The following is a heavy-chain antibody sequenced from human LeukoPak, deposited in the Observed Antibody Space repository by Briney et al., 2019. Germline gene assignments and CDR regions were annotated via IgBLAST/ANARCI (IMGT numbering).Heavy chain of an antibody. D-gene: IGHD2-2*01. V-gene: IGHV3-53*01. J-gene: IGHJ6*02. CDR2: IYSGGST. Sequence: GGSLRLFCAASGFTVSSNYMSWARQAPGKGLEWVSVIYSGGSTYYADSVKGRFTISRDNSKNTLYLQMNSLRAEDTAVYYCAKTVPAQYYYYYGMAVWGQGTTVTVSS. CDR1: GFTVSSNY. CDR3: AKTVPAQYYYYYGMAV.